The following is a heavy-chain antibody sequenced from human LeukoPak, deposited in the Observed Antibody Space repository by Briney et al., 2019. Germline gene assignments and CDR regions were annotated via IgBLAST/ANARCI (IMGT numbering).Heavy chain of an antibody. CDR1: GFTFSSYG. CDR3: AGEATYGHHLYGSGSYVVY. D-gene: IGHD3-10*01. CDR2: ISGSGGST. J-gene: IGHJ4*02. Sequence: PGGTLRLSCAASGFTFSSYGMSWVRQAPGKGLEWVSAISGSGGSTYYADSVKGRFTISRDNSKNTLYLQMNSLRAEDTAVYYCAGEATYGHHLYGSGSYVVYWGQGTLVTVSS. V-gene: IGHV3-23*01.